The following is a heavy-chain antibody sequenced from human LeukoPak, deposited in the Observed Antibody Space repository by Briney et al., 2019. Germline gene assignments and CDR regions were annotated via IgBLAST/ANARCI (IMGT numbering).Heavy chain of an antibody. J-gene: IGHJ5*02. D-gene: IGHD5-24*01. V-gene: IGHV4-4*07. CDR2: IYTSGNT. CDR1: GVSISSYY. Sequence: PSETLSLTCTVSGVSISSYYWSWIRQPAGKGLEWIGRIYTSGNTKYNPSLKSRVTISVDKSKNQFSLKLNSVTAADTAVYYCARTLTFPRDGYHSGVPNHWGQGTLVTVSS. CDR3: ARTLTFPRDGYHSGVPNH.